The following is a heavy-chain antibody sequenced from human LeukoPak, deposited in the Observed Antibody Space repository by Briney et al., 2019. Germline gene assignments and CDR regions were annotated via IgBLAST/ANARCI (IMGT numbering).Heavy chain of an antibody. CDR1: GYSNSSVYY. J-gene: IGHJ4*02. CDR2: IYHSGST. V-gene: IGHV4-38-2*02. Sequence: PSETLSLTCTVSGYSNSSVYYWGWIRQPPGKGLEWIGSIYHSGSTYYNPSLKSRVTISVDTSKNQFSLKLSSVTAADTAVYYCARESRYSSGWYPNYWGQGTLVTVSS. CDR3: ARESRYSSGWYPNY. D-gene: IGHD6-19*01.